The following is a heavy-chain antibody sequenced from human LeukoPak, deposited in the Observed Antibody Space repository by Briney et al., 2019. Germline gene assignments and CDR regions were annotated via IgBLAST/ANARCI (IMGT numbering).Heavy chain of an antibody. D-gene: IGHD2-21*02. V-gene: IGHV1-69*04. CDR1: GYTFTSYA. Sequence: GASVKVSFKASGYTFTSYAISWVRQAPGQGLEWMGRIIPILGIANYAQKFQGRVTITADKSTSTAYMELSSLRSEDTAVYYCARAYCGGDCYSTGYYYGMDVWGQGTTVTVSS. CDR2: IIPILGIA. J-gene: IGHJ6*02. CDR3: ARAYCGGDCYSTGYYYGMDV.